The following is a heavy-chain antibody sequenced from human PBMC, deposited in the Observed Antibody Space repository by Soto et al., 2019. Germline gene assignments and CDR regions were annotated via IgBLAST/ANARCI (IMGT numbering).Heavy chain of an antibody. D-gene: IGHD4-17*01. V-gene: IGHV1-18*01. CDR1: GYTFTSYG. J-gene: IGHJ3*02. CDR2: IRPYKGNT. Sequence: ASVKVSCKASGYTFTSYGINWVRQGPGQGLEWMGWIRPYKGNTNYAQKLQGRVTMTTDTSTSTVYMELRSLRSDDTAVYYCARSQTVTTLSYDAFDIWGRGTVGT. CDR3: ARSQTVTTLSYDAFDI.